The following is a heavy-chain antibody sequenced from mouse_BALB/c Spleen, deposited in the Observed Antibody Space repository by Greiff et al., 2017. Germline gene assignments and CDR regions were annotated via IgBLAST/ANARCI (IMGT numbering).Heavy chain of an antibody. V-gene: IGHV2-9*02. Sequence: QVQLKESGPGLVAPSQSLSITCTVSGFSLTSYGVHWVRQPPGKGLEWLGVIWAGGSTNYNSALMSRLSISKDNSKSQVFLKMNSLQTDDTAMYYWARGWIYDGFAYWGQGTLVTVSA. CDR1: GFSLTSYG. J-gene: IGHJ3*01. D-gene: IGHD2-3*01. CDR2: IWAGGST. CDR3: ARGWIYDGFAY.